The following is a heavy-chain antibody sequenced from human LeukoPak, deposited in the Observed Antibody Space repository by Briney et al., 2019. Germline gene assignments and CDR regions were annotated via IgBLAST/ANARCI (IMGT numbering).Heavy chain of an antibody. CDR3: ARDGGGGGIADY. Sequence: ASVKVSCKASGGTFSSYAISWVRQAPGQGLEWMGRINPNSGGTNYAQQFQDRVTMTRDTSISTAYMELSRLRSDDTAVYYCARDGGGGGIADYWGQGTLVTVSS. CDR1: GGTFSSYA. CDR2: INPNSGGT. V-gene: IGHV1-2*06. J-gene: IGHJ4*02. D-gene: IGHD2-21*01.